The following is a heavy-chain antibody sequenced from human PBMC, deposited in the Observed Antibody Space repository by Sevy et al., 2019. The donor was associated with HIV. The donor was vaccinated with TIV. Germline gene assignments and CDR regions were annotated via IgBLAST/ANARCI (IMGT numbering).Heavy chain of an antibody. Sequence: GGSLRLSCSASGFTFSSYAMHWVRQAPGKGLEYVSAITSNGGSTYYADSVKGRFTISRDNSKNTLYLQMSSLRAEDTAVYYCVKDHFLGSHTAAAGYFDYWGQGTLVTVSS. CDR3: VKDHFLGSHTAAAGYFDY. V-gene: IGHV3-64D*06. CDR1: GFTFSSYA. J-gene: IGHJ4*02. CDR2: ITSNGGST. D-gene: IGHD6-13*01.